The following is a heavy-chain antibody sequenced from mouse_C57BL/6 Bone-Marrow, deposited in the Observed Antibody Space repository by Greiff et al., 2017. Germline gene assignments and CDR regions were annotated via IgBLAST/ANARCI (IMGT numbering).Heavy chain of an antibody. CDR2: IHPNSGST. Sequence: QVQLKQPGAELVKPGASVKLSCKASGYTFTSYWMHWVKQRPGQGLEWIGMIHPNSGSTNYNEKFKSKATLTVDKSSSTAYMQLSSLTSEDSAVYYCASPSLTPVDYWGQGTTLTVSS. J-gene: IGHJ2*01. D-gene: IGHD4-1*01. V-gene: IGHV1-64*01. CDR1: GYTFTSYW. CDR3: ASPSLTPVDY.